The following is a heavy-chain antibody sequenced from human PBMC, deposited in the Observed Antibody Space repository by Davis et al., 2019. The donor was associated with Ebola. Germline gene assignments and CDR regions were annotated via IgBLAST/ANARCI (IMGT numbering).Heavy chain of an antibody. Sequence: PGGSLRLSCAASGFTVSSYYMSWVRQAPGKGLEWVSVIYSGGSTYYADSVKGRFTISRDNSKNTLYLQMNSLRAEDTAVYHCAKSHNWNDVWGLDDWGQGTLVTVSS. CDR2: IYSGGST. J-gene: IGHJ4*02. V-gene: IGHV3-66*01. CDR1: GFTVSSYY. D-gene: IGHD1-1*01. CDR3: AKSHNWNDVWGLDD.